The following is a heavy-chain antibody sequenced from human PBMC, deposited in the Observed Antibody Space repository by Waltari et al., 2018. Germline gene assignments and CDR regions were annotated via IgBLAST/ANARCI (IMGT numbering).Heavy chain of an antibody. D-gene: IGHD3-3*01. Sequence: EVQLVQSGAEVKKPGATVTISCQVSGYTFTDYYMHWVQQAPGKGLEWMGLVYPEDCETIYAGKFQGRVTITADTSTDAAYMELSSLRSEDTAVYYCATDFTNPYGMDVWGQGTTVTVSS. J-gene: IGHJ6*02. CDR1: GYTFTDYY. CDR3: ATDFTNPYGMDV. CDR2: VYPEDCET. V-gene: IGHV1-69-2*01.